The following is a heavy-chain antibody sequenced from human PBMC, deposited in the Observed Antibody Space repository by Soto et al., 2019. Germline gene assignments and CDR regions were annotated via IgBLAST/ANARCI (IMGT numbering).Heavy chain of an antibody. CDR3: AEDTAVYYCAKGKTRVWFGELC. Sequence: PSETLSLTCTVSGASMSEYFWSWIRQSPGKGLEWIGYIYYRGNTYYRPSLKSRVSISIDTSQNQFSRDNSKNTLYLQMNSLRAEDTAVYYCAKGKTRVWFGELCWGQGTLVTVSS. CDR2: IYYRGNT. J-gene: IGHJ4*02. V-gene: IGHV4-59*03. CDR1: GASMSEYF. D-gene: IGHD3-10*01.